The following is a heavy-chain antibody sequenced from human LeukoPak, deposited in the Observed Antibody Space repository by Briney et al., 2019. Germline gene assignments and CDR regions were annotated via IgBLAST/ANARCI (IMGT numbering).Heavy chain of an antibody. J-gene: IGHJ4*02. Sequence: VASVKLSCDASGYTFTSYGISWVRQAPGQGLEWMGWISAYNGNTNYAQKLQGRVTMTTDTSTSTAYMELRSLRSDDTAVYYCARVKGDYGDYWGQGTLVTVSS. V-gene: IGHV1-18*01. CDR1: GYTFTSYG. CDR3: ARVKGDYGDY. CDR2: ISAYNGNT.